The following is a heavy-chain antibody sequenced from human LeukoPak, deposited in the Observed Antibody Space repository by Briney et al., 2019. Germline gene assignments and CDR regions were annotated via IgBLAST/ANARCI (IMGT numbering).Heavy chain of an antibody. D-gene: IGHD2-8*01. CDR2: MNPKTGDT. V-gene: IGHV1-2*02. Sequence: GASVKVSFKASGYTFIDYYIHWVRQAPGQGLECMGWMNPKTGDTRYEEKFQGRVAMTRETSINTAYMELSGLNSDDTAMYSCTRDVIMGYQQGYFDPWGQGTLVTVSS. CDR1: GYTFIDYY. J-gene: IGHJ5*02. CDR3: TRDVIMGYQQGYFDP.